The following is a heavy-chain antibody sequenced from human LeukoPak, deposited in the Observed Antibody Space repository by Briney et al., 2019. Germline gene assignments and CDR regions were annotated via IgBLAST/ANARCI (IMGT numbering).Heavy chain of an antibody. V-gene: IGHV4-59*11. CDR1: GGSISSHY. CDR2: IYYSGSS. D-gene: IGHD3-22*01. Sequence: SETLSLTCTVSGGSISSHYWSWIRQPPGKGLEWIGYIYYSGSSKYNPSLKSRVTISVDTSKNQFSLKLSSVTAADTAVYYCARLYDSSGYTNWLGPWGQGTLVTVSS. CDR3: ARLYDSSGYTNWLGP. J-gene: IGHJ5*02.